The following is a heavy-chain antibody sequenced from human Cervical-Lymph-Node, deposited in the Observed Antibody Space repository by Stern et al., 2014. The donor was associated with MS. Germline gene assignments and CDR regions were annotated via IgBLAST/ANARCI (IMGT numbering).Heavy chain of an antibody. CDR3: ASTSGWFDS. CDR1: GFNFGTYS. V-gene: IGHV3-21*01. CDR2: ISSSSSNI. J-gene: IGHJ5*01. Sequence: EVQLLESGGGLVKPGGSLTLSCAASGFNFGTYSMNWVRQAPGKGLEWVSFISSSSSNIKYAAAVQGRFTISRDNAKNSLFLQMSSLRVEDTAVYYCASTSGWFDSWGQGIQVTVSS.